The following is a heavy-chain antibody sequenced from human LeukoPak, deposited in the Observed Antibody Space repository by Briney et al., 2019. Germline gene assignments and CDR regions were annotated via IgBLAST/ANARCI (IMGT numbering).Heavy chain of an antibody. CDR2: INHSGST. V-gene: IGHV4-34*01. J-gene: IGHJ4*02. D-gene: IGHD6-19*01. CDR3: ARHGSGSGWFPFDY. Sequence: PSETLSLTCAVYGGSFSGYYWSWIRQPPGKGLEWIGEINHSGSTNYNPSLKSRVTISVDTSKNQFSLKLSSVTAADTAVYYCARHGSGSGWFPFDYWGQGTLVTVSS. CDR1: GGSFSGYY.